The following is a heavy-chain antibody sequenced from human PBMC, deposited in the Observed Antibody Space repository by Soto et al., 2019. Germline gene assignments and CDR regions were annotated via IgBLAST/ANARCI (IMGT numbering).Heavy chain of an antibody. CDR3: ATVNSIVGDGDHDY. J-gene: IGHJ4*02. Sequence: EVQLLESGGGLVQPGGSLRLSCAASGFTFTTYAMSWVRQAPGKGLEWVSGISSSGDIPYYADSVKGRFTISRDQSKKTVYLQMNSLRAGDTAVYYCATVNSIVGDGDHDYWGQGTLVSVSS. CDR2: ISSSGDIP. V-gene: IGHV3-23*01. D-gene: IGHD4-17*01. CDR1: GFTFTTYA.